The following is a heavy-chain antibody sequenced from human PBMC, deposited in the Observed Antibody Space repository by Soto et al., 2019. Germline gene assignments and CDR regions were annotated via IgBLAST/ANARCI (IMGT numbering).Heavy chain of an antibody. Sequence: PGGSLRLSCVDSTSNLKNYAMAWVRQAPGKGLEWVSALTDTGGSTYYAASVKGRFTISRDSSRNTLFLQMDRLRVDDTAVYYCAKIKGAITFLHFDTWGQGTLVTVSS. V-gene: IGHV3-23*01. CDR1: TSNLKNYA. CDR2: LTDTGGST. D-gene: IGHD3-16*01. J-gene: IGHJ4*02. CDR3: AKIKGAITFLHFDT.